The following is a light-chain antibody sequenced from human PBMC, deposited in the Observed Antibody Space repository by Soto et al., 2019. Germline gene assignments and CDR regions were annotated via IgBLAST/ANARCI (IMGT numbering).Light chain of an antibody. J-gene: IGKJ2*01. Sequence: DIQMTQSPSTLSASVGDRVTITCRASQSISSWLAWYQQKPGKASKLLIYDASSLESGVPSRFSGSGSGTEVTLTISSLQPDDFATYYCQQYNSYHQTFGQGTKLEIK. CDR3: QQYNSYHQT. CDR2: DAS. V-gene: IGKV1-5*01. CDR1: QSISSW.